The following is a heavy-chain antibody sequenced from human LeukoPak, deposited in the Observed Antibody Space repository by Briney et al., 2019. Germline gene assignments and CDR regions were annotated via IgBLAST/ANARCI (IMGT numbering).Heavy chain of an antibody. CDR3: ARRNEDLIAAAGSDAFDI. CDR2: IYYSGST. CDR1: GGSISSSSYH. J-gene: IGHJ3*02. V-gene: IGHV4-39*01. D-gene: IGHD6-13*01. Sequence: SETLSLTCTVSGGSISSSSYHWGWIRQPPGKGLEWIGSIYYSGSTYYNPSLKSRVTISVDTSKNQFSLKLSSVTAADTAVYYCARRNEDLIAAAGSDAFDIWGQGTMVTVSS.